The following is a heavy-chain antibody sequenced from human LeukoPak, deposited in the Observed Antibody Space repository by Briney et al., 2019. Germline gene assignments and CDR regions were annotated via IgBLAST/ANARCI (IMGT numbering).Heavy chain of an antibody. D-gene: IGHD4-17*01. V-gene: IGHV1-18*01. Sequence: GASVKVSCKASGYTFTSYGISWVRQAPGQGLEWMGWISAYNGNTNYAQKLQGRVTMTTDTSTSTAYMELSSLRSEDTAVYYCARTLGLSGTTGDNWFDPWGQGTLVTVSS. CDR1: GYTFTSYG. CDR3: ARTLGLSGTTGDNWFDP. CDR2: ISAYNGNT. J-gene: IGHJ5*02.